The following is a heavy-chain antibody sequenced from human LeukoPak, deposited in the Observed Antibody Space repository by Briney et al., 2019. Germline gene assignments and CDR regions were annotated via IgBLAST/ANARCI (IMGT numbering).Heavy chain of an antibody. CDR3: AGDRGSYCSGGSCHFFDY. Sequence: GSLRLSCATPGFTFRSYWMSWVRQAPGKGLEWVANIKQDGSEKYYVDSVKGRFTISRDNAKNSLYLQMNSLRAEDTAVYYCAGDRGSYCSGGSCHFFDYWGQGTLVTVSS. V-gene: IGHV3-7*01. J-gene: IGHJ4*02. CDR2: IKQDGSEK. CDR1: GFTFRSYW. D-gene: IGHD2-15*01.